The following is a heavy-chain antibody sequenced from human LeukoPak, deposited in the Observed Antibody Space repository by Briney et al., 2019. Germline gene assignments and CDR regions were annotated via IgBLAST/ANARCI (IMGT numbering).Heavy chain of an antibody. Sequence: SETLSLTCTVSGGSISSSSYYWGWIRQPPGKGLEWIGSIYYSGSTYYNPSLTSQVTISVDTSKTQFSLKLSSVTAADTAVYYCARDPAGIAVAGTPFDYWGQGTLVTVSS. V-gene: IGHV4-39*07. CDR2: IYYSGST. CDR3: ARDPAGIAVAGTPFDY. D-gene: IGHD6-19*01. J-gene: IGHJ4*02. CDR1: GGSISSSSYY.